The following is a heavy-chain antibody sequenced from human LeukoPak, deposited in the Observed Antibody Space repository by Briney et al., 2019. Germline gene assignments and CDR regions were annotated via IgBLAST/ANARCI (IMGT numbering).Heavy chain of an antibody. CDR1: GGSLSSYY. CDR3: ARIFPYYYDSSGYLDY. V-gene: IGHV4-59*01. Sequence: SETLSPTRTVSGGSLSSYYCSWVRQPPREGLEWLGYIYYSGSTNYNPSLKSRVTISVDTSKNQFSLKLSSVTAADTAVYYCARIFPYYYDSSGYLDYWGQGTLVTVSS. D-gene: IGHD3-22*01. CDR2: IYYSGST. J-gene: IGHJ4*02.